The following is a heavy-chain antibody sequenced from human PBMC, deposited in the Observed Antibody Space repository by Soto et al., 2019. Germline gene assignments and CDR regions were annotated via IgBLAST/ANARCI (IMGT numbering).Heavy chain of an antibody. Sequence: ASVKFSCKASGYTFTIYGISWVRPAPAQALDWMGWINADNGNTNHAQQLQSRVTMTTTTSTSTADMVLGSRRSHDTSAYSCARVLPAVDPRGQGTLV. CDR1: GYTFTIYG. CDR3: ARVLPAVDP. CDR2: INADNGNT. V-gene: IGHV1-18*01. J-gene: IGHJ5*02.